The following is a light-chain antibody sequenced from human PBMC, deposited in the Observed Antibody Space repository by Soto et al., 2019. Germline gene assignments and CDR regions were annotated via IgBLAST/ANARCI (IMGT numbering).Light chain of an antibody. J-gene: IGLJ2*01. Sequence: QLVLTQPPSASGTPGQRVSISCSGSSSNIGSNTVSWYQQLPGTAPKLLIYNNNQRPPGVPDRFSGSKSGTSASLAISGLQSEDEADYYCAAWDDSLNGPVFGGGTKLTV. V-gene: IGLV1-44*01. CDR2: NNN. CDR3: AAWDDSLNGPV. CDR1: SSNIGSNT.